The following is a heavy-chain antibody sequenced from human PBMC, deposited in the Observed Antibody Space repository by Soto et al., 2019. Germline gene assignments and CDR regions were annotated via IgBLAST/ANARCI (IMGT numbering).Heavy chain of an antibody. V-gene: IGHV5-10-1*01. CDR1: GYRFTSYG. CDR3: ERRYVVLMGGMDV. CDR2: IDPSDSYT. Sequence: PXDSLKVSCKCSGYRFTSYGISLVLQMPGKGLEWMGRIDPSDSYTNYSPSFQGHVTISADKSISTAYLQWSSLKASDTAMYYCERRYVVLMGGMDVWGQGTTVTVSS. J-gene: IGHJ6*02. D-gene: IGHD2-8*01.